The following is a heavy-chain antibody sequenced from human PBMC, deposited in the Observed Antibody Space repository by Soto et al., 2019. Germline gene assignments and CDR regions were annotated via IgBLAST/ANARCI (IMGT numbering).Heavy chain of an antibody. D-gene: IGHD2-15*01. CDR1: GGSISSYY. Sequence: QVQLQESGPGLVKPSETLSLTCTVSGGSISSYYWSWIRQPPGKGLEWIGYIYYSGSTNYNPSLKSRVTISVDASKNQVSLKLSSVTAADTAVYYCARHYCSGGSCYPDAFDIWGQGTMVTVSS. CDR3: ARHYCSGGSCYPDAFDI. CDR2: IYYSGST. V-gene: IGHV4-59*08. J-gene: IGHJ3*02.